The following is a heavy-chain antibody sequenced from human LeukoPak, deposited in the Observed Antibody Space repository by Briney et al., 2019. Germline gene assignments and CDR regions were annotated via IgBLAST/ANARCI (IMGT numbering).Heavy chain of an antibody. CDR1: GCSISSYY. J-gene: IGHJ4*02. Sequence: SETLSLTCTVSGCSISSYYWSWIRQPPGKGLEWIGYIYYSGRTNYNPSLKSRVTISVDTSKNQYSLRLSSVTAADTAVYYCARAGRYYDSSGYYYPAFDYWGQGTLVTVSS. D-gene: IGHD3-22*01. CDR2: IYYSGRT. V-gene: IGHV4-59*01. CDR3: ARAGRYYDSSGYYYPAFDY.